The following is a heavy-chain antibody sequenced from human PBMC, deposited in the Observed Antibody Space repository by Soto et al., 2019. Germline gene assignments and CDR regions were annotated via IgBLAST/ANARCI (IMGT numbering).Heavy chain of an antibody. D-gene: IGHD2-15*01. Sequence: EVQLLESGGGLVQPGGSLRLSCAASGFIFGDHAMSWVRQAPGRGLEWVSDISASGGATHYADSVRGRFTTSRDNSKNTVYLQMNTLRAEDTAIYYCAKKKEDIVVVVAVAHDHWGQGTLVTVSS. CDR2: ISASGGAT. CDR1: GFIFGDHA. V-gene: IGHV3-23*01. CDR3: AKKKEDIVVVVAVAHDH. J-gene: IGHJ4*02.